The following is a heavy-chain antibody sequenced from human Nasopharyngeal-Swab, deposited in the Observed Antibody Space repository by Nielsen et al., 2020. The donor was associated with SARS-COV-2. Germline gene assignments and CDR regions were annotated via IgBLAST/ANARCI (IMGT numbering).Heavy chain of an antibody. V-gene: IGHV4-59*11. Sequence: SETLSLTCTVSGVSITSQYWSWIRQPPGTGLEWIGYISHNSGTSYNPSLKRRVTLFMDTSKNQFSLRLRSVTAADTAVYYCAKEGATGWFDPWGQGTLVTVSS. CDR3: AKEGATGWFDP. J-gene: IGHJ5*02. CDR2: ISHNSGT. CDR1: GVSITSQY.